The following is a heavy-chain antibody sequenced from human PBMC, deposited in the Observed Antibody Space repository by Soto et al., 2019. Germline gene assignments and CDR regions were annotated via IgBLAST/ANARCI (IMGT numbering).Heavy chain of an antibody. CDR1: GFTFRDYG. J-gene: IGHJ4*02. CDR2: ISQHGLKE. Sequence: QVQLVESGGGVVRPGRSLRLSCVASGFTFRDYGMHWVRQAPGKGLEWVAGISQHGLKEHYADSVKGRFTISRDNSKKTVSMQLNSLRGDDTAVYYCAKDWVGGSNKYYFEYWGQGTLVTVSS. D-gene: IGHD1-26*01. V-gene: IGHV3-30*18. CDR3: AKDWVGGSNKYYFEY.